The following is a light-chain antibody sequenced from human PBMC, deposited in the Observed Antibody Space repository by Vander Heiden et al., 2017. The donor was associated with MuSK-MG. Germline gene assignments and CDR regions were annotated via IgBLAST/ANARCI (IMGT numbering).Light chain of an antibody. CDR3: QQYYNLPYT. Sequence: DIQMTQSPSSLSASVGDKVTITCQASQDIRNNLNWYQQRPGKAPKLLIYDASNLETGVPSRLSGSASGTDFTFTISSLRPEDVATYYCQQYYNLPYTFGQGTTMXTK. CDR2: DAS. CDR1: QDIRNN. V-gene: IGKV1-33*01. J-gene: IGKJ2*01.